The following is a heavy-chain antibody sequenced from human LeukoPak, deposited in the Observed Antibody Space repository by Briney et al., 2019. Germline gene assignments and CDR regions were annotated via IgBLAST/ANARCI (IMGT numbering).Heavy chain of an antibody. D-gene: IGHD3-10*01. CDR3: AKDLVRTYGSAVYYYYIDA. Sequence: GGTLRLSCAASGFTFSSYGMSWVRQAPGKGLEWVAFIRYDGSNKYYPDSVKGRFTISRDNSKNTLYLQMNSLRAEDTAVYYCAKDLVRTYGSAVYYYYIDAWGKGTTVTISS. CDR1: GFTFSSYG. CDR2: IRYDGSNK. J-gene: IGHJ6*03. V-gene: IGHV3-30*02.